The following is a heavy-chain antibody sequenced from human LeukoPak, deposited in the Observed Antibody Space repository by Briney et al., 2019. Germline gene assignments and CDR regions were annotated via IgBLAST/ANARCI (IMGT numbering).Heavy chain of an antibody. V-gene: IGHV4-4*07. J-gene: IGHJ4*02. CDR2: IYISGST. CDR1: GGSISSYY. D-gene: IGHD3-22*01. Sequence: PSETLSLTCTVSGGSISSYYWSWIRQPPGKGLEWIGRIYISGSTNYNPSLKSRVTMSLDTPKNQFSLKLSSVTAADTAAYYCARDEGHYDHWGQGTLVTVSS. CDR3: ARDEGHYDH.